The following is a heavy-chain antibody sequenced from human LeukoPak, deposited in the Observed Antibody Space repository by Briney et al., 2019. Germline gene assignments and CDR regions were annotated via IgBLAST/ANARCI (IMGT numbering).Heavy chain of an antibody. CDR2: ISAYNGNT. V-gene: IGHV1-18*01. CDR3: ARLYDSKALDYYYYMDV. CDR1: GYTFTSYG. Sequence: GASVKVSCKASGYTFTSYGISWVRQAPGQGLEWMGWISAYNGNTNYAQKLQGRVTMTTDTSTSTAYMELRSLRSDDTAVYYCARLYDSKALDYYYYMDVWGKGTTVTVSS. J-gene: IGHJ6*03. D-gene: IGHD3-22*01.